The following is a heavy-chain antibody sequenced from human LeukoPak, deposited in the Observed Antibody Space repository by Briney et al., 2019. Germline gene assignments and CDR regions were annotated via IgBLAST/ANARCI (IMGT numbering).Heavy chain of an antibody. CDR1: GYSFTSYW. D-gene: IGHD5-24*01. J-gene: IGHJ3*02. Sequence: GEALKISCKGSGYSFTSYWIGWVRHMPGEGVEGMGSIYTGDSDTRYSPSFQGQVPISADKSISTAYLQWSSLKASNTAMYYCARRDALDAFDSWGQGTMVTVSS. CDR2: IYTGDSDT. CDR3: ARRDALDAFDS. V-gene: IGHV5-51*01.